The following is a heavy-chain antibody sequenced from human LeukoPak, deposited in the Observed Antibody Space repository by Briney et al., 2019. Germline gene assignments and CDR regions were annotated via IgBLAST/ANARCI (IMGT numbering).Heavy chain of an antibody. J-gene: IGHJ6*04. CDR1: GGSISSGGYY. CDR2: IYYSGST. Sequence: SQTLSLTCTVPGGSISSGGYYWSWIRQHPGKGLEWIGYIYYSGSTYYNPSLKSRVTISVDTSKNQFSLKLSSVTAAGTAVYYCARSPIVPAAIDGMDVWGKGTTVTVSS. D-gene: IGHD2-2*01. V-gene: IGHV4-31*03. CDR3: ARSPIVPAAIDGMDV.